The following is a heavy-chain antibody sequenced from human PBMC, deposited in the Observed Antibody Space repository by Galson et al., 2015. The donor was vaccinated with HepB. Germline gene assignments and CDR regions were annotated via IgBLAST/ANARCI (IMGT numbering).Heavy chain of an antibody. Sequence: TLSLTCTVSGGSISSGGYYWSWIRQHPGKGLEWIGYIYYSGSTYYNPSLKSRVTISVDTSKNQFSLKLSSVTAADTAVYYCARSGSYMYNWFDPWGQGTLVTVSS. CDR2: IYYSGST. CDR1: GGSISSGGYY. D-gene: IGHD1-26*01. V-gene: IGHV4-31*03. CDR3: ARSGSYMYNWFDP. J-gene: IGHJ5*02.